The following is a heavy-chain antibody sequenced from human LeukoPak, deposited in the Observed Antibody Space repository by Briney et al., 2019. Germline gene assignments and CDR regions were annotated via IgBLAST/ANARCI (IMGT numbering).Heavy chain of an antibody. Sequence: SETLSLTCTVSGVSISSYYWSWIRQPPGKGLEWIGYIFYSGSTNYNPSLKSRVTISLDTSKNQFSLKLSSVTAADTAVYYCARRYCSSTSCPDWFDPWGQGTLVTVSS. CDR1: GVSISSYY. J-gene: IGHJ5*02. D-gene: IGHD2-2*01. CDR3: ARRYCSSTSCPDWFDP. V-gene: IGHV4-59*12. CDR2: IFYSGST.